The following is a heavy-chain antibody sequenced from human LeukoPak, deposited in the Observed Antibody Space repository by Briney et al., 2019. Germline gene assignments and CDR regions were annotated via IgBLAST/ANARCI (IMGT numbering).Heavy chain of an antibody. CDR3: AADSSRSFWY. V-gene: IGHV4-59*01. J-gene: IGHJ4*02. CDR1: GGSISSYY. D-gene: IGHD3-22*01. CDR2: IYYSGST. Sequence: SETLSLTCTVSGGSISSYYWSWIRQPPGKALEWLGYIYYSGSTNYNPSLKSRVTISVDTSKIQFSLKLSSVTAADTAVYYCAADSSRSFWYWGQGTLVTVSS.